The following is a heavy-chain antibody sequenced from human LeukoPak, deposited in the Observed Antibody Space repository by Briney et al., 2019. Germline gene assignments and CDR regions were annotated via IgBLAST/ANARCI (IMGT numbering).Heavy chain of an antibody. V-gene: IGHV1-69*05. Sequence: SVKVSCKASGGTFSSYAISWVRQAPGQGLEWMGGIIPIFGTANYAQKFQGRVTITTDESTSTAYMELSSLRSEDTAVYYCARLNRGYCSSTSCYTWFDPWGQGAKVTVSS. CDR1: GGTFSSYA. J-gene: IGHJ5*02. CDR2: IIPIFGTA. CDR3: ARLNRGYCSSTSCYTWFDP. D-gene: IGHD2-2*02.